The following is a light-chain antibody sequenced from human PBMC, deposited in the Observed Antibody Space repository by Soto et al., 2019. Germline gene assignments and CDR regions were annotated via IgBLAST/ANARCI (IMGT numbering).Light chain of an antibody. J-gene: IGKJ1*01. Sequence: DIQMTQSPSTLSASVGDRVTITCRASQSISTWLAWYQQKPGKAPNLLIYDASSLESGVPSRFRGSGSGTEFTLTISSLQPNDFATYYCQHYKSYSRAFGQGTTVEIK. CDR1: QSISTW. V-gene: IGKV1-5*01. CDR3: QHYKSYSRA. CDR2: DAS.